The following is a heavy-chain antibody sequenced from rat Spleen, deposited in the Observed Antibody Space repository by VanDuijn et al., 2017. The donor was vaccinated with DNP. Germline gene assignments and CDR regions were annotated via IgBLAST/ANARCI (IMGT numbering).Heavy chain of an antibody. V-gene: IGHV5-20*01. CDR3: TRPIYNNHGGFAY. CDR1: GFTFSDYY. CDR2: ITYDGGST. Sequence: EVQLVESGGGLVQPGGSLKLSCAASGFTFSDYYLAWVRQAPAKGLEWVAYITYDGGSTYYRDSVKGRFTISRDNAKSTLYLQMNSLRSEDMATYYCTRPIYNNHGGFAYWGQGTLVTVSS. D-gene: IGHD1-10*01. J-gene: IGHJ3*01.